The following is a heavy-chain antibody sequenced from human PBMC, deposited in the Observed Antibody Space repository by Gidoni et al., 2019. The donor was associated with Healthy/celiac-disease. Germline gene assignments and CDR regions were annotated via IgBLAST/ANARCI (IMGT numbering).Heavy chain of an antibody. J-gene: IGHJ6*02. CDR2: ISAYNGNT. CDR3: ARDQKKYSGSATYYYYGMDV. Sequence: QVQLVQSGAEVKKPGASVKVSFKASGYTFTSYGISWVRQAPGQGLEWMGWISAYNGNTNYEQKLQGRVTMTTDTSTSTAYMELRSLRSDDTAVYYCARDQKKYSGSATYYYYGMDVWGQGTTVTVSS. D-gene: IGHD1-26*01. V-gene: IGHV1-18*01. CDR1: GYTFTSYG.